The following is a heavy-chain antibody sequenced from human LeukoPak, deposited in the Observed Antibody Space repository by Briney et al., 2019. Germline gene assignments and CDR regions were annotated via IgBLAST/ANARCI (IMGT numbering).Heavy chain of an antibody. Sequence: PGRSLRLPCAASGFTSSSYDMHWVRRAPGKGLEWVTVISYDGSNKYSADSVKGRFTISRDNSKNTLYLQMNSLRAEDTAVYYCAKEGNSGSYYFDYWGQGTLVTVSS. CDR3: AKEGNSGSYYFDY. J-gene: IGHJ4*02. CDR1: GFTSSSYD. V-gene: IGHV3-30*18. CDR2: ISYDGSNK. D-gene: IGHD1-26*01.